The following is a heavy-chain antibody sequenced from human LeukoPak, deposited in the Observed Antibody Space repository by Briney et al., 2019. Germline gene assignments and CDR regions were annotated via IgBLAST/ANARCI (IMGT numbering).Heavy chain of an antibody. V-gene: IGHV3-30*03. CDR2: ISYDGGNK. J-gene: IGHJ4*02. CDR3: ARSYQRYYFDY. CDR1: GFTFSNYD. D-gene: IGHD1-14*01. Sequence: PGGSLRLSCAASGFTFSNYDMHWVRQAPGKGLEWVAIISYDGGNKYYADSVKGRFTISRDNSKNTLFLQMNSLRAEDTAVYFCARSYQRYYFDYWGQGTLVTVSS.